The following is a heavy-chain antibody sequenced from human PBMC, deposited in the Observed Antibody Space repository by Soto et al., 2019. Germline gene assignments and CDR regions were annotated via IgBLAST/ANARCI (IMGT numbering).Heavy chain of an antibody. CDR2: FDPEDADT. CDR1: GYTLTELS. D-gene: IGHD3-10*01. CDR3: ATLKSDSGLSGKYFNYFDY. V-gene: IGHV1-24*01. J-gene: IGHJ4*02. Sequence: ASVKVSCKVSGYTLTELSMHWVRQAPGKGLEWMGGFDPEDADTIYAQKFQGRVTMTEDTSTDTAYMELGNLRSEDTAVYYSATLKSDSGLSGKYFNYFDYWGQGTLVTVSS.